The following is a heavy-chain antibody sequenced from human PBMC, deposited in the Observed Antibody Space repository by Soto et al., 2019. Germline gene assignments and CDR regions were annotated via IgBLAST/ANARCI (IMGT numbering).Heavy chain of an antibody. Sequence: GGSLRLSCAASGFTFSSYWMSWVRQAPGKGLEWVANIKQDGSEKYYVDSVKGRFTISRDNAKNSLYLQMNSLRAEDTAVYYCARDQTVYPILEWLLYSNAFDIWGQGTMVTVSS. CDR2: IKQDGSEK. J-gene: IGHJ3*02. CDR3: ARDQTVYPILEWLLYSNAFDI. V-gene: IGHV3-7*01. CDR1: GFTFSSYW. D-gene: IGHD3-3*01.